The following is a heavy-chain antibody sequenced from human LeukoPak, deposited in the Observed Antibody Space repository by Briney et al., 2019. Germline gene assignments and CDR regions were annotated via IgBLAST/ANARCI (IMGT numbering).Heavy chain of an antibody. CDR3: ARGASVVAGNDNAFDI. V-gene: IGHV3-21*01. J-gene: IGHJ3*02. CDR1: GFTFSSYS. D-gene: IGHD6-19*01. CDR2: ISTSSSYI. Sequence: GGSLRLSCAASGFTFSSYSMNWVRQAPGKGLEWVSSISTSSSYIYYADSVKGRFTISRDKAKKSLYLQMNSLRADDTAVYYCARGASVVAGNDNAFDIWGQGTMVTVSS.